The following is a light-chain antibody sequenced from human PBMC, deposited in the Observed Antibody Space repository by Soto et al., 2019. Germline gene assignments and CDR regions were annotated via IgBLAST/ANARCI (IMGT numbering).Light chain of an antibody. CDR3: QQHNNWPRT. J-gene: IGKJ1*01. Sequence: EIVMTQSPATLSVSPGERVTLSCRASQSITSNLAWYQQKPGQAPGLLIYGASTRATGIPARFSGSGSGTEFTLTISSLQSEDFAVYYCQQHNNWPRTFGQGTKVEIK. CDR2: GAS. CDR1: QSITSN. V-gene: IGKV3-15*01.